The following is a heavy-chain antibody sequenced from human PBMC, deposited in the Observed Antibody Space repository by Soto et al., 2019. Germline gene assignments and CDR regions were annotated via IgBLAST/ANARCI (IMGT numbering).Heavy chain of an antibody. J-gene: IGHJ6*02. Sequence: GEGQNGSWTSCWWRFTRYCMGWVRRMTGEGLEWMGVIYPGVAATRYSPSFHGQGTIAAATSTSTAGPLWSRLKASDTAIYFCAGSILYYGMDVWAPGTTVTVSS. V-gene: IGHV5-51*01. CDR1: WWRFTRYC. CDR2: IYPGVAAT. CDR3: AGSILYYGMDV.